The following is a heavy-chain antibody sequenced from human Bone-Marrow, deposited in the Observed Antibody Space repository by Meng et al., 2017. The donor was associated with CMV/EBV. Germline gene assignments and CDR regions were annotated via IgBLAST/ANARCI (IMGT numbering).Heavy chain of an antibody. CDR1: GYTFTGYY. CDR2: INPSGGST. CDR3: ARMPVVPAALAGAFDI. D-gene: IGHD2-2*01. Sequence: ASVKVSCKASGYTFTGYYMHWVRQAPGQGLEWMGIINPSGGSTSYAQKFQGRVTMTRDTSTSTVYMELSSLRSEDTAVYYCARMPVVPAALAGAFDIWGQGTMVTVSS. V-gene: IGHV1-46*01. J-gene: IGHJ3*02.